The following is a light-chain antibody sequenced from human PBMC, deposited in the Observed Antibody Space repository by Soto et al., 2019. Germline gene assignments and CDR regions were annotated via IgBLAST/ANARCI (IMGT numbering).Light chain of an antibody. Sequence: IQLTQSPSTLSASVGDRVTITCRASQGIGTALAWYHQRPGNSPDLLVYDASTLHSGVPSRCSGSGSETDLSLTISGLQPEDFGHYYCQQFSTTPLTFGGGTRVEIK. V-gene: IGKV1-13*02. CDR1: QGIGTA. CDR3: QQFSTTPLT. CDR2: DAS. J-gene: IGKJ4*01.